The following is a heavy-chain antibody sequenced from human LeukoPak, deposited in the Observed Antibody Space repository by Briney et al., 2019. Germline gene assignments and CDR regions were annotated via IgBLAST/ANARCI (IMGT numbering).Heavy chain of an antibody. V-gene: IGHV3-23*01. CDR2: INFSGCDST. CDR3: AKTAEYYGSGNIDY. CDR1: GFTFSNYA. D-gene: IGHD3-10*01. Sequence: QPGGSLRLSCAASGFTFSNYAMSWVRQAPGKGLDWVSSINFSGCDSTYYADSVKGGFTISRDNSKNTLYLQMNSLRAENTAIYYCAKTAEYYGSGNIDYWGQGTLVTVSS. J-gene: IGHJ4*02.